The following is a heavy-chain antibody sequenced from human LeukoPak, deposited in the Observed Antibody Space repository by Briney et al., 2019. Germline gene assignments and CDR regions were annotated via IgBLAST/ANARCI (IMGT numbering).Heavy chain of an antibody. J-gene: IGHJ4*02. CDR2: IIPIFGTA. V-gene: IGHV1-69*13. Sequence: ASVKVSCKASGGTFSSYAISWVRQAPGQGLEWMGGIIPIFGTANYAQKFQGRVTITADESTSTAYMELSSLRSEDTAVYYCARASAPFILSRGNYDFWSGHLYYFDYWGQGTLVTVSS. CDR3: ARASAPFILSRGNYDFWSGHLYYFDY. CDR1: GGTFSSYA. D-gene: IGHD3-3*01.